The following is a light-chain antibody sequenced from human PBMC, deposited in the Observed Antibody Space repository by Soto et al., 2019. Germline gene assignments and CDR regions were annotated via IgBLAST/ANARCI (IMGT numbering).Light chain of an antibody. J-gene: IGLJ3*02. CDR3: HSYDRTLSGSV. V-gene: IGLV1-47*01. CDR1: SSNIGSNY. Sequence: QAVVTQPPSASGTPGQRVTISCSGSSSNIGSNYVYWYQQLPGTAPKLLIYRNNQRPSGVPDRFSGSKSGTSASLAITGLQAEDEADYYCHSYDRTLSGSVFGGGTKVTVL. CDR2: RNN.